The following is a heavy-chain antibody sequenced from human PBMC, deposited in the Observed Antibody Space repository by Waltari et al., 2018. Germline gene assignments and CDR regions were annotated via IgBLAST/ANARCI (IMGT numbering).Heavy chain of an antibody. J-gene: IGHJ3*02. CDR3: ASYYDSSGTDAYDI. Sequence: VLLQESGRGLVKPSQPLSLTFTVSGGSIRGGSDCRRWIRAPAGKVLAWIGRIYTSGGTNYNPSLTRRVTISVDTSKNQFSLKLSSVTAADTAVYYCASYYDSSGTDAYDIWGQGTMVTVSS. CDR1: GGSIRGGSDC. D-gene: IGHD3-22*01. CDR2: IYTSGGT. V-gene: IGHV4-61*02.